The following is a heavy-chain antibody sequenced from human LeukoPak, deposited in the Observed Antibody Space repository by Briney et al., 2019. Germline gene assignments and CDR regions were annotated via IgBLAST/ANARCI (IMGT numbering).Heavy chain of an antibody. D-gene: IGHD3-22*01. V-gene: IGHV4-59*01. CDR2: IYYSGST. Sequence: PSETLSLTCTVSGGSISSYYWSWIRQPPGKGLEWIGYIYYSGSTNYNPSLKSRVTISVDTSENQFSLKLSSVTAADTAVYYCARTYYYDSSGYYRHADAFDIWGQGTMVTVSS. CDR3: ARTYYYDSSGYYRHADAFDI. CDR1: GGSISSYY. J-gene: IGHJ3*02.